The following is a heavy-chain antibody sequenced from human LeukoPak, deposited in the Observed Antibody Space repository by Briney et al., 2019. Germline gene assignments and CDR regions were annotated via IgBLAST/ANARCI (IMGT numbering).Heavy chain of an antibody. Sequence: GGSLRLSCAAPGFTLNNYAMNWVRQAPGKGLEWVSYIPGGGSNTRYSDSVKGRFIISRDNSKNILYLQMNSLRAEDTAIYYCAKCSASYSNDAFDVWGRGTMVTVSS. V-gene: IGHV3-23*01. CDR2: IPGGGSNT. D-gene: IGHD3-10*02. CDR1: GFTLNNYA. J-gene: IGHJ3*01. CDR3: AKCSASYSNDAFDV.